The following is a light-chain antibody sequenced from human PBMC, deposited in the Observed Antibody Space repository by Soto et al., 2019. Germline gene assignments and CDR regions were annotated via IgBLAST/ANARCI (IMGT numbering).Light chain of an antibody. CDR2: GAS. CDR3: QQYNNWPPIT. CDR1: QSVSSSY. V-gene: IGKV3-20*01. Sequence: ENVLTQSPGTLSLSPGGRATLSCRAIQSVSSSYLTWYQQKPGQAPRLLIYGASSRATGVPDRFSGSGSGTEFTLTISSLQSEDFAVYYCQQYNNWPPITFGQGTRLEIK. J-gene: IGKJ5*01.